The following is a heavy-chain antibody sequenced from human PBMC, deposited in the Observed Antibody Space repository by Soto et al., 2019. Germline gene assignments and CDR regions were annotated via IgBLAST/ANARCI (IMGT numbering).Heavy chain of an antibody. J-gene: IGHJ6*02. CDR2: ISYDGSNK. D-gene: IGHD2-2*02. Sequence: GSLGLSCSASGCTFSSYAMHWVRQAPGKGLEWVAVISYDGSNKYYADSVKGRFTISRDNSKNTLYLQMNSLRAEDTAVYYCASGGYCSSTSCYMQLGGPTYYYGMDVWGQGTTVTVS. V-gene: IGHV3-30-3*01. CDR1: GCTFSSYA. CDR3: ASGGYCSSTSCYMQLGGPTYYYGMDV.